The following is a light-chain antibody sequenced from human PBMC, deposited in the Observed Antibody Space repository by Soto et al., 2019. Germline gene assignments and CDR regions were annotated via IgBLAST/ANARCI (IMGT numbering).Light chain of an antibody. CDR2: EVS. CDR3: SSYAGSNNQV. Sequence: QSVLTQPPSASGSPGQSVTISCTGTSSDVGGYNYVSWYQQHPGRAPKLMIYEVSKRPSGVPDRFSGSKSGNTASLTVSGLQTVDEADYYCSSYAGSNNQVFGTGTKLTVL. V-gene: IGLV2-8*01. CDR1: SSDVGGYNY. J-gene: IGLJ1*01.